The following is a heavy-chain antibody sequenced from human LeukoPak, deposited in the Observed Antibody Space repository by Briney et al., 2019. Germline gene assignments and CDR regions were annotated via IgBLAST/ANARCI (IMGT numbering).Heavy chain of an antibody. CDR1: GFTFSSYW. D-gene: IGHD3-9*01. CDR3: ARDYTGYYP. J-gene: IGHJ5*02. V-gene: IGHV3-7*03. CDR2: IKTDGSEK. Sequence: GGSLRLSCEASGFTFSSYWMSWVRQAPGKGLEWVANIKTDGSEKYYVDSVKGRFTISRDNAKNSLYLQMNSLRAEDTAVYYCARDYTGYYPWGQGTLVIVSS.